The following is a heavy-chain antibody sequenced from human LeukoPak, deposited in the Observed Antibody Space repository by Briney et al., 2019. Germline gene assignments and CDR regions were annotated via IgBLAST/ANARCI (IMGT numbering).Heavy chain of an antibody. Sequence: PGGSLRLSCAASGFTFSSYSMNWVRQAPGKGLEWVSVIYSGGSTYYADSVKGRFTISRHNSKNTLYLQMNSLRAEDTAVYYCARGYGDYVWDAFDIWGQGTMVTVSS. CDR2: IYSGGST. V-gene: IGHV3-53*04. J-gene: IGHJ3*02. CDR3: ARGYGDYVWDAFDI. CDR1: GFTFSSYS. D-gene: IGHD4-17*01.